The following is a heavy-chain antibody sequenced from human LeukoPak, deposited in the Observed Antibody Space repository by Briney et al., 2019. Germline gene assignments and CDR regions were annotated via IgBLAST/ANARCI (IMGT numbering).Heavy chain of an antibody. CDR2: IIPILGIA. CDR1: GGTFSVYA. Sequence: ASVKVSCKASGGTFSVYAICWVRQAPGQGLEWVGRIIPILGIANYAQKLQGRVPITADKSTSTAYMELTSLRSEDTAVYYCARDSLTDYYDSSGSYDYWGQGTLVTVSS. V-gene: IGHV1-69*04. J-gene: IGHJ4*02. D-gene: IGHD3-22*01. CDR3: ARDSLTDYYDSSGSYDY.